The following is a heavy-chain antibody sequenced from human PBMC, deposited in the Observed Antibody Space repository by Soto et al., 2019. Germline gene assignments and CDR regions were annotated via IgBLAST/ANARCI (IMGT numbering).Heavy chain of an antibody. Sequence: SLRLSCAASGFSFSSYSMNWVRQAPGKGLEWVSSISSSSSYIYYADSVKGRFTISRDNAKNSLYLQMNSLRAEGTAVYYCARPLSYYDSRGYYGYWGLGTLVTVSS. CDR2: ISSSSSYI. CDR1: GFSFSSYS. V-gene: IGHV3-21*01. D-gene: IGHD3-22*01. J-gene: IGHJ4*02. CDR3: ARPLSYYDSRGYYGY.